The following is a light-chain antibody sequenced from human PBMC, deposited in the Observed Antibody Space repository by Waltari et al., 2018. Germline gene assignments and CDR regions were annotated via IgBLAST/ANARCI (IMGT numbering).Light chain of an antibody. V-gene: IGLV2-11*01. Sequence: QPALTQPRPVSGPPGQSVTISCTGTSRDVGGYNYVSWYQQHPGKAPNLMIYDVSKRPSGVPDRFSGSKSGNTASLTISGLQAEDEADYYCCSYAGSYTYVFGTGTKVTVL. CDR3: CSYAGSYTYV. J-gene: IGLJ1*01. CDR2: DVS. CDR1: SRDVGGYNY.